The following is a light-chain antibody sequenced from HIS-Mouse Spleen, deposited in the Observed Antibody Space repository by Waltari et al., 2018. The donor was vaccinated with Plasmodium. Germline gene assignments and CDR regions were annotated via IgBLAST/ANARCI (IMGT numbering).Light chain of an antibody. CDR3: QQYNNWSFT. Sequence: IVMTPSPANLSVSPGERATPSCRASQSVSSNLAWYQQKPGQAPRLLIYGASTRATGIPARFSGSGSGTEFTLTISSLQSEDFAVYYCQQYNNWSFTFGPGTKVDIK. CDR1: QSVSSN. CDR2: GAS. V-gene: IGKV3-15*01. J-gene: IGKJ3*01.